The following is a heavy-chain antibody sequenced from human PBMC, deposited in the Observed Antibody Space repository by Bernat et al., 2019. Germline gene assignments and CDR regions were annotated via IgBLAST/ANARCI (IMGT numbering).Heavy chain of an antibody. CDR1: GFTFSNYA. D-gene: IGHD3-9*01. CDR3: AREDDTLDY. J-gene: IGHJ4*02. Sequence: QVQLVESGGGVVQPGRSLRLSCAASGFTFSNYAMHWVRQAPGKGLEWVADISYDGSNKYYADSVKGRFTISRDNSKNTLYLQMNSLRAEDTAVYYCAREDDTLDYWGQGTLVTVSS. CDR2: ISYDGSNK. V-gene: IGHV3-30-3*01.